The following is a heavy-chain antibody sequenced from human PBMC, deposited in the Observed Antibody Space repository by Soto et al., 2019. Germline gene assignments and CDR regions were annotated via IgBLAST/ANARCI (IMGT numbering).Heavy chain of an antibody. Sequence: QVQLQESGPGLVKPSQTLSLTCTVSGGSISSGGYYWSWIRQHPGKGLEWIGYIYYSGSTYYNPSLKSRVTISVDTSKNQFSLKLSSVTAADTAVYYCARDDHNWNYQVRGIDPWGQGTLVTVSS. CDR1: GGSISSGGYY. V-gene: IGHV4-31*03. D-gene: IGHD1-7*01. CDR3: ARDDHNWNYQVRGIDP. J-gene: IGHJ5*02. CDR2: IYYSGST.